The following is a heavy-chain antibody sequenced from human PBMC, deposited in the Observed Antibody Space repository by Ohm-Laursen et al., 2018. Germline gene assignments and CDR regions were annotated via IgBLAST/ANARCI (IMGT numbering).Heavy chain of an antibody. Sequence: SLRLSCAASGFMFSSYGMYWVRQAPGKGLEWVANIEQDGSEKNYVESVKGRFTISRDNAKNSLFLQLNALRAEDTAVYYCAAGSGWLIDYWGQGTLVTVSS. D-gene: IGHD6-19*01. CDR2: IEQDGSEK. V-gene: IGHV3-7*01. CDR3: AAGSGWLIDY. J-gene: IGHJ4*02. CDR1: GFMFSSYG.